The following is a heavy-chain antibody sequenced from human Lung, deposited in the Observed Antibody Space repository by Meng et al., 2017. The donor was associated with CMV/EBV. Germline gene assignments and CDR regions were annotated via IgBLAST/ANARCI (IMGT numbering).Heavy chain of an antibody. CDR3: AKGLGTTGWYSPLDS. CDR2: ISAVIDNT. CDR1: GFTFNKYA. V-gene: IGHV3-23*01. J-gene: IGHJ4*02. D-gene: IGHD6-19*01. Sequence: ESXKISXAASGFTFNKYAMTWVRQAPGKGLEWVSIISAVIDNTYYADSVKGRFTLSRDNSMNTLYLQMHSLRAEDTAIYFCAKGLGTTGWYSPLDSWGRGTLVTVSS.